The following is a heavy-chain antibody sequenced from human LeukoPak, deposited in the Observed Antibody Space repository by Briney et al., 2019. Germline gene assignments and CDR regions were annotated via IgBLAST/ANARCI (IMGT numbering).Heavy chain of an antibody. CDR2: INHSGST. Sequence: SETLCLTCAVYGGSFSGYYWSWIRQPPGKGLEWIGEINHSGSTNYNPSLKSRVTISVDTSKNQFSLKLSSVTAADTAVYYCARAVAAKYYFDYWGQGTLVTVSS. CDR1: GGSFSGYY. CDR3: ARAVAAKYYFDY. D-gene: IGHD6-13*01. J-gene: IGHJ4*02. V-gene: IGHV4-34*01.